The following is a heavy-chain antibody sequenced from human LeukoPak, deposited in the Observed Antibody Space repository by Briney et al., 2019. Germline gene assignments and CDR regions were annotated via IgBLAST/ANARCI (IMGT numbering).Heavy chain of an antibody. CDR3: ARAGYYGSGSYYNVVDY. CDR2: ISSSGSTI. V-gene: IGHV3-48*03. D-gene: IGHD3-10*01. CDR1: GFSFSSYA. Sequence: PGGSLRLSCATSGFSFSSYAMNWVRQAPGKGLEWVSYISSSGSTIYYADSVKGRFTISRDNAKNSLYLQMNSLRAEDTAVYYCARAGYYGSGSYYNVVDYWGQGTLVTVSS. J-gene: IGHJ4*02.